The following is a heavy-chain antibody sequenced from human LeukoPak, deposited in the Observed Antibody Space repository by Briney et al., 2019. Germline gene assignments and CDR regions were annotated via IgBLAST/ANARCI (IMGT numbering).Heavy chain of an antibody. D-gene: IGHD4-17*01. J-gene: IGHJ5*02. CDR2: IYYSGST. CDR3: ARADYGDEGWFDP. CDR1: GGSISSSSYY. Sequence: SETLSLTCTVSGGSISSSSYYWGWIRQPPGKGLEWIGSIYYSGSTYYNPSLKSRVTISVDTSKNQFSLKLSSVTAADTAVYYCARADYGDEGWFDPWGQGTLVTVSS. V-gene: IGHV4-39*01.